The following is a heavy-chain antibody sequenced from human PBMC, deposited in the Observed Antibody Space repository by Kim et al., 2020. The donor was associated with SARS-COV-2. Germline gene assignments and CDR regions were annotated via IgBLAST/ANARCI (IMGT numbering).Heavy chain of an antibody. Sequence: SETLSLTCTVSGVSISSGSYFWSWIRQHPGKGLEWIGYIYYSGTTYYNPTLKSRISISIDTSETHFSLNLGSVTAADAAVYYCARGRGELVSFDYWGRGTLVTVSS. V-gene: IGHV4-31*03. CDR3: ARGRGELVSFDY. CDR1: GVSISSGSYF. CDR2: IYYSGTT. D-gene: IGHD1-26*01. J-gene: IGHJ4*02.